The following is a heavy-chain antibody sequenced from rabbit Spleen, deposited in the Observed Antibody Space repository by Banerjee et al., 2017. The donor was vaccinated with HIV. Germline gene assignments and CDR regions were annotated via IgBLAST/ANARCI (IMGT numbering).Heavy chain of an antibody. CDR3: ARDAGTYDYIDGYFNL. J-gene: IGHJ4*01. CDR2: INIDDGKT. V-gene: IGHV1S45*01. Sequence: QEHLVESGGGLVQPGASLTLTCTASGFSFSSNYGPCWVRQAPGKGLEWIARINIDDGKTFYASWAKGRFTISKTSSTTVTLQMTSLTAADTATYFCARDAGTYDYIDGYFNLWGQGTLVTVS. D-gene: IGHD4-2*01. CDR1: GFSFSSNYG.